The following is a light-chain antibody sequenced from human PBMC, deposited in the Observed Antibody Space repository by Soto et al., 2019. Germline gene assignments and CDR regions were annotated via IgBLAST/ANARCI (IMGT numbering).Light chain of an antibody. CDR3: QTWGTGTWV. CDR1: SGHSTYA. CDR2: LNSDGSH. V-gene: IGLV4-69*01. J-gene: IGLJ3*02. Sequence: QSALTQSPSASASLGDSVKLTCTLSSGHSTYAIAWHQQQPEKGPRYLMKLNSDGSHSKGDGIPDRFSGSSSGAERYLTISSLQSEDEADYYCQTWGTGTWVFGGGTKLTVL.